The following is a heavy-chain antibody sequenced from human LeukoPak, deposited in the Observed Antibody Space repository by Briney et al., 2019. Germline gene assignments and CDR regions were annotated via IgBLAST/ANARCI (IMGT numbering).Heavy chain of an antibody. D-gene: IGHD5-18*01. CDR1: GFTFRTYT. CDR2: ISSSSSYI. Sequence: GGSLRLSCAASGFTFRTYTMNWVRQAPGKGLEWVSSISSSSSYIYYADSVKGRFTISRDNAKNSLYLQMNSLRAEDTAVYYCATSGGGYSYGLFDYWGQGTLVTVSS. J-gene: IGHJ4*02. V-gene: IGHV3-21*01. CDR3: ATSGGGYSYGLFDY.